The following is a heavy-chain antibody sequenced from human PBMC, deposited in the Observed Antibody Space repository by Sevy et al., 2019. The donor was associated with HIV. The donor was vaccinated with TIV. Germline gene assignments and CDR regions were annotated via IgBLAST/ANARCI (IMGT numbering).Heavy chain of an antibody. Sequence: GGSLRLSCAAPGFIFSKFALSWVRRAPGRGLEWVSAVSGNDGSTYYAASVKGRFTISRDISENMLYLQMNSLSAEDTAVYYCANDFSDGGNSWNFDFWGQGTLVTVS. J-gene: IGHJ4*02. CDR2: VSGNDGST. CDR3: ANDFSDGGNSWNFDF. D-gene: IGHD2-21*02. V-gene: IGHV3-23*01. CDR1: GFIFSKFA.